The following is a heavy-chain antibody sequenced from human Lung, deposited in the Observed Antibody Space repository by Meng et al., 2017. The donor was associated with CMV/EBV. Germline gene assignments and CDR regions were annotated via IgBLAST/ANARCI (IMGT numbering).Heavy chain of an antibody. CDR3: AKDSRSSSWYLLAAYYYGSDV. D-gene: IGHD6-13*01. Sequence: SVXVSXKASGGTFSNYAITWVRQAPGQGLEWMGGIIPVVGTVHYAQRFQGRVTITADKFTSTVYMELSSLKSEDTDIYYCAKDSRSSSWYLLAAYYYGSDVXGQGXTVTVSS. J-gene: IGHJ6*02. V-gene: IGHV1-69*06. CDR2: IIPVVGTV. CDR1: GGTFSNYA.